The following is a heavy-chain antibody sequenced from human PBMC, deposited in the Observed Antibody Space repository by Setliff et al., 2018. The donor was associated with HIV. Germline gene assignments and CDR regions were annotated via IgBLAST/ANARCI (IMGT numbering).Heavy chain of an antibody. J-gene: IGHJ4*02. CDR2: IRTKINNYAT. Sequence: GESLTISCAASGFTFSGSAIHWVRQASGRGLEWIGRIRTKINNYATTYTASVKDRFIISRDDSKNTAFLQMNSLKSEDTAVYYCTGWGSGWPQNYWGQGTLVTVSS. CDR1: GFTFSGSA. D-gene: IGHD6-19*01. CDR3: TGWGSGWPQNY. V-gene: IGHV3-73*01.